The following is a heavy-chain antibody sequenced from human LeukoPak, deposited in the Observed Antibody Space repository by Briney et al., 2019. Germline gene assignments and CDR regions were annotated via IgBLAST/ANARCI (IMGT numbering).Heavy chain of an antibody. Sequence: GGSLRLSCAASGFTFSSYWMHWVRQAPGKGLVWVSRIKRDGTTSYADSVKGRFTISRDDAKNTLYVQMKSLRAEDTAVYYCAKDFVVVPGNVNYFDYWGQGTLVTVSS. D-gene: IGHD2-21*02. CDR2: IKRDGTT. CDR1: GFTFSSYW. V-gene: IGHV3-74*01. J-gene: IGHJ4*02. CDR3: AKDFVVVPGNVNYFDY.